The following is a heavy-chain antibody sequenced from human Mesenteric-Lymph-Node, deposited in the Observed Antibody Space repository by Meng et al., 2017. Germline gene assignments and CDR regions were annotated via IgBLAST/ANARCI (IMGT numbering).Heavy chain of an antibody. J-gene: IGHJ4*02. CDR1: GFTLNNHA. V-gene: IGHV3-23*01. Sequence: GGSLRLSCAVSGFTLNNHAISWVRQAPGKGLEWVSAISGGVGDTYYADSVKGRFTISRDNSKNTLYLQMNSLGVEDTAVYYCARDAALVDTAMEWGQGTLVTVSS. D-gene: IGHD5-18*01. CDR3: ARDAALVDTAME. CDR2: ISGGVGDT.